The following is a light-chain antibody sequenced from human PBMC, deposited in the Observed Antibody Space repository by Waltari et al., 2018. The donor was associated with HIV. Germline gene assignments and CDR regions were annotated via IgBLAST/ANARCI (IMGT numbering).Light chain of an antibody. CDR1: QDICNY. V-gene: IGKV1-33*01. Sequence: DIQMTQSPSSLSASVGDRVTITCQASQDICNYLNWYQQKPGQAPKLLIYDASHLEIGVPSRFSGSGSGTDFTFTISSLQSEDIATYYCQEYDNLPMYTFGQGTKVEIK. CDR3: QEYDNLPMYT. J-gene: IGKJ2*01. CDR2: DAS.